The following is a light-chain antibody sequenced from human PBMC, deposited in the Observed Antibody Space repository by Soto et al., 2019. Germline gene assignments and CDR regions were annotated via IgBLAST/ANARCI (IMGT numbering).Light chain of an antibody. CDR3: QEYIKWPRLT. Sequence: EIVLTQSPATLSLSPGERATLSCRASESVSSYLAWYQQKPGQAPRLLIYDASNRATDIPARFSGSGSGTEFTLTISSLQSEDFAVYYCQEYIKWPRLTFGGGTKV. CDR1: ESVSSY. CDR2: DAS. V-gene: IGKV3-11*01. J-gene: IGKJ4*01.